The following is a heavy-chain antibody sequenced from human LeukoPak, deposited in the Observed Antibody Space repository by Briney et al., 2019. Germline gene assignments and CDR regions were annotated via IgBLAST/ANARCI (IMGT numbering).Heavy chain of an antibody. CDR3: ARVRYGSGPLTGTFDI. Sequence: SETLSLTCTVSGGSISSYYWSWIRQPPGKGLERIGYISSSGSTYYNPSLRSRVTISVDTSKNQFSLKLSSVTAADTATYFCARVRYGSGPLTGTFDIWGQGTMVTVSS. D-gene: IGHD3-10*01. CDR1: GGSISSYY. V-gene: IGHV4-59*01. J-gene: IGHJ3*02. CDR2: ISSSGST.